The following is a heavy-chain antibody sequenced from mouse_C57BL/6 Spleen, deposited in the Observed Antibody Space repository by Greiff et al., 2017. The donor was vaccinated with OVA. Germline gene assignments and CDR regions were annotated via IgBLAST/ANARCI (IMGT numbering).Heavy chain of an antibody. CDR2: ISSGSSTI. J-gene: IGHJ2*01. CDR1: GFTFSDYG. CDR3: AREGDLLWLRQGFDY. V-gene: IGHV5-17*01. D-gene: IGHD2-2*01. Sequence: EVQVVESGGGLVKPGGSLKLSCAASGFTFSDYGMHWVRQAPEKGLEWVAYISSGSSTIYYADTVKGRFTISRDNAKNTLFLQMTSLRSEDTAIYYCAREGDLLWLRQGFDYWGQGTTLTVSS.